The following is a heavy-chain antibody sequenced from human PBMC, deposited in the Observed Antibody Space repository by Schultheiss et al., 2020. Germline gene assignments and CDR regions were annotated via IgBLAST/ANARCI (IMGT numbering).Heavy chain of an antibody. CDR2: IYYSGST. CDR3: ASETWYYYDSSGPSGDY. CDR1: GGSISSSSYY. Sequence: SETLSLTCTVSGGSISSSSYYWGWIRQPPGKGLEWIGSIYYSGSTYYNPSLKSRVTISVDTSKNQFSLKLSSVTAADTAVYYCASETWYYYDSSGPSGDYWGQGTLVTVSS. V-gene: IGHV4-39*07. D-gene: IGHD3-22*01. J-gene: IGHJ4*02.